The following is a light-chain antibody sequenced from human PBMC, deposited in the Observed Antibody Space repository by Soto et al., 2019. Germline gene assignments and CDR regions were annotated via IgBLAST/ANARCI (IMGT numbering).Light chain of an antibody. CDR3: AAWDDSVSGWL. Sequence: QSVLTQPPSASGTPEQRVTISCSGSSSNIGGNNVNWYKRLPGTAPKLLIYSNDERASGVPDRFAGSKSGTSASLAISGLQSEDEADYYCAAWDDSVSGWLFGGGTKLTVL. CDR2: SND. V-gene: IGLV1-44*01. CDR1: SSNIGGNN. J-gene: IGLJ3*02.